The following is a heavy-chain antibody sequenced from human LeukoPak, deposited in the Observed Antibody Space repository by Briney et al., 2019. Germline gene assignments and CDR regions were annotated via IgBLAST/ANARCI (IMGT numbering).Heavy chain of an antibody. CDR1: GFTFRDAW. Sequence: GRSLRLSCAASGFTFRDAWTTWVRQAPGKGLEWVGRIRSRADGGTAEYATAVEGRFTISRDDSTNTLYLHMSNVKTEDTAVYYCAKHIYGVVSIQQWGQGTLVTVSS. V-gene: IGHV3-15*01. CDR3: AKHIYGVVSIQQ. CDR2: IRSRADGGTA. D-gene: IGHD3-3*01. J-gene: IGHJ1*01.